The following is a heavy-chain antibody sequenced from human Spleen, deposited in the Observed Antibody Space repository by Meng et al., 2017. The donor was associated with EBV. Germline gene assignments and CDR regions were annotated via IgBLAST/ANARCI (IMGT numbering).Heavy chain of an antibody. CDR2: IHHGGNT. CDR3: ASYSSYDFLFDY. D-gene: IGHD3-3*01. J-gene: IGHJ4*02. V-gene: IGHV4-4*02. Sequence: QGRRQESGPGLVKPSGTLSLTCAVSGGSISGTNWWTWVRQPPGKKLEWIGEIHHGGNTNYNPSLKSRVTMSVDKSKNQFSLKLSSMTAADTAIYYCASYSSYDFLFDYWGQGTLVTVSS. CDR1: GGSISGTNW.